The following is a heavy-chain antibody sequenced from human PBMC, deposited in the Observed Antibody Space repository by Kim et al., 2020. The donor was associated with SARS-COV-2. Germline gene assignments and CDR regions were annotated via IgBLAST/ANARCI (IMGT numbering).Heavy chain of an antibody. CDR1: GFTFSSYS. Sequence: GGSLRLSCAASGFTFSSYSMNWVRQAPGKGLEWVSSISSSSSYIYYTDSVKGRFTISRDNAKNSLYLQMNSLRAEDTAVYYCARDQSPGYGMDVWGQGTTVTVSS. J-gene: IGHJ6*02. CDR3: ARDQSPGYGMDV. CDR2: ISSSSSYI. V-gene: IGHV3-21*01.